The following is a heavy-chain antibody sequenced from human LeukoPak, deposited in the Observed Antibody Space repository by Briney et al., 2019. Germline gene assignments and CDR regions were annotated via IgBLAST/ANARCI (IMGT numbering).Heavy chain of an antibody. CDR3: ARDQGRDYGDY. J-gene: IGHJ4*02. Sequence: GGSLRLSCAASGFTFSNYWMSWVRQAPGKGLEWVANIKQDGSEKYYVDSVKGRFTISRDNAKNSLYLQMNSLRAEDTAVYYCARDQGRDYGDYWGQGTLVTVSS. V-gene: IGHV3-7*05. CDR1: GFTFSNYW. D-gene: IGHD1-1*01. CDR2: IKQDGSEK.